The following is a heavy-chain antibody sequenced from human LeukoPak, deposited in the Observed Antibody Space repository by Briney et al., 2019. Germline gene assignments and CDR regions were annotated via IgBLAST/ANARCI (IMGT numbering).Heavy chain of an antibody. CDR3: ARDALLVDTAMVANFDY. J-gene: IGHJ4*02. V-gene: IGHV1-18*01. Sequence: ASVKVSFKASGYTFTSYGISWVRQAPGQGLEWMGWISAYNGNTNYAQKLQGRVTMTTDTSTSTAYMELRSLRSDDTAVYYCARDALLVDTAMVANFDYWGQGTLVTVSS. D-gene: IGHD5-18*01. CDR1: GYTFTSYG. CDR2: ISAYNGNT.